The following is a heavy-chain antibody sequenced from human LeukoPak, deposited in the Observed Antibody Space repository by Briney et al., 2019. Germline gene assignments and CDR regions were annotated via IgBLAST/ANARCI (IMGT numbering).Heavy chain of an antibody. CDR2: IYTTGST. V-gene: IGHV4-4*07. D-gene: IGHD5-18*01. CDR3: ARENGGYSPT. J-gene: IGHJ5*02. Sequence: SETLSLTCTVSGGSISSYYWSWLRQPAGKGLEWIGRIYTTGSTNYNPSLRSRVTMSVDTSKNQFSLKLTFVTAADTAVYYCARENGGYSPTWGQGTLVTVSS. CDR1: GGSISSYY.